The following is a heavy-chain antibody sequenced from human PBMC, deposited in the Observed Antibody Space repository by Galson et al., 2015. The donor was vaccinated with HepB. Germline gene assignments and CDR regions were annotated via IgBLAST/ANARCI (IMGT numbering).Heavy chain of an antibody. Sequence: SETLSLTCAVYGGSFSGYYWSWIRQPPGKGLEWIGEINHRRSTNYNPSLKSRVTISVDTSKNQFSLKLSSVTAADTAVYYCARSGAEGPAAIRGNWFDPWGQGTLVTVSS. V-gene: IGHV4-34*01. J-gene: IGHJ5*02. CDR3: ARSGAEGPAAIRGNWFDP. CDR1: GGSFSGYY. D-gene: IGHD2-2*02. CDR2: INHRRST.